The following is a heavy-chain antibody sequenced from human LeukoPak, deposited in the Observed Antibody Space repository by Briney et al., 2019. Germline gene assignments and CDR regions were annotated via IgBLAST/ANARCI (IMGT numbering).Heavy chain of an antibody. Sequence: GESLRLSCAASEFSLRTYGMSWVRQAPGKGLEWVSTISFSAETTYYADSVKGRFTISRDSSKNTLYLQMNSLRAEDTAIYYCARCLLHLWNQYYYYYMDLWGKGTTVTVSS. V-gene: IGHV3-23*01. CDR1: EFSLRTYG. J-gene: IGHJ6*03. CDR2: ISFSAETT. D-gene: IGHD1-14*01. CDR3: ARCLLHLWNQYYYYYMDL.